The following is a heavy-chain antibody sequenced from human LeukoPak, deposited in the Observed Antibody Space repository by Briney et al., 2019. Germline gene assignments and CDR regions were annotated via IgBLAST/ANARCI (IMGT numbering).Heavy chain of an antibody. CDR1: GYTFTSYD. CDR3: ARAYGDYRYYYYYMDV. D-gene: IGHD4-17*01. J-gene: IGHJ6*03. Sequence: ASVKVSCKASGYTFTSYDINWVRQATGQGLEWMGSMHPNSGNTGYAQKFQGRVTMTRNTSISTAYMELSSLRSEDTAVYYCARAYGDYRYYYYYMDVWGKGTTVTISS. CDR2: MHPNSGNT. V-gene: IGHV1-8*01.